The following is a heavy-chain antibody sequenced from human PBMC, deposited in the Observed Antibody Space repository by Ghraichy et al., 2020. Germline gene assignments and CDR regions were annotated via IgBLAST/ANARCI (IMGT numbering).Heavy chain of an antibody. CDR3: ARDPFSTAARIYYFDY. CDR2: ISGSSGYI. D-gene: IGHD6-6*01. Sequence: GSLRLSCAASGFTFSSYSIAWVRQAPGRGLEWVSSISGSSGYIYYADSVEGRFTISRDNAKNSLYLQMNSLRAEDTAVYYCARDPFSTAARIYYFDYWGQGTLVTVSS. J-gene: IGHJ4*02. V-gene: IGHV3-21*01. CDR1: GFTFSSYS.